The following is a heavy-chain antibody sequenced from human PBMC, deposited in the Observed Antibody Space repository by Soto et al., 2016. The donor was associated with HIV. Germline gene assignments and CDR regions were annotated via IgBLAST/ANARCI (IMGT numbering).Heavy chain of an antibody. CDR3: ARDRGDYGDYSIDY. J-gene: IGHJ4*02. Sequence: QVQLVQSGAEVKKPGSSVKVSCKASGDTFSSYAISWVRQAPGQGLEWMGGIIPIFGTANYAQKFQGRVTITADESTSTAYMELSSLRSEDTAVYYCARDRGDYGDYSIDYWGQGTLVTVSS. D-gene: IGHD4-17*01. CDR1: GDTFSSYA. V-gene: IGHV1-69*12. CDR2: IIPIFGTA.